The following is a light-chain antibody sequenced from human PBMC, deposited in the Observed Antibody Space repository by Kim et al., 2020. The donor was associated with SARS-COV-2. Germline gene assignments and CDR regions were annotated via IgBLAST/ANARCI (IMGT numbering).Light chain of an antibody. V-gene: IGLV3-21*01. CDR3: QVWDSSSVLWV. J-gene: IGLJ3*02. CDR2: YDS. Sequence: SYELTQPPSVSVAPGKTARITCGGNNIGSKSVHWYQQKPSQAPVLVIYYDSDRPSGIPERFSGSNSGNTATLTISRVEAGDEADYYCQVWDSSSVLWV. CDR1: NIGSKS.